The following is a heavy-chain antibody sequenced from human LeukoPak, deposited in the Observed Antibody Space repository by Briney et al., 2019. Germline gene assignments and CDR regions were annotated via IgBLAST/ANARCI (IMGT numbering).Heavy chain of an antibody. J-gene: IGHJ4*02. D-gene: IGHD2-2*01. CDR1: GGPISSYY. Sequence: SETLSLTCTVSGGPISSYYWSWIRQPPGKGLEWIGYIYYSGSTNYNTSLKSPVTISVDKSQKQFSLKLGSVTAAGPAVFFCGRLAPIVVVQAALDYWGQGTLVTVSS. CDR3: GRLAPIVVVQAALDY. CDR2: IYYSGST. V-gene: IGHV4-59*12.